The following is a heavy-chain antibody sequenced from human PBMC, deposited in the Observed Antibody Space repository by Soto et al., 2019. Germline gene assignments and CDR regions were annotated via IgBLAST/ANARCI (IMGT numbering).Heavy chain of an antibody. CDR1: GGSISSYY. J-gene: IGHJ4*02. CDR2: IYYSGYT. D-gene: IGHD4-17*01. CDR3: ARSSQSTVNTFDY. Sequence: SETLSLTCTVSGGSISSYYWSWIRQPTGKGLEWIGYIYYSGYTYYNPSLKSRVTISVDTSKNQFSLNLSSVTAADTAVYYCARSSQSTVNTFDYWGQGTLVTVSS. V-gene: IGHV4-59*04.